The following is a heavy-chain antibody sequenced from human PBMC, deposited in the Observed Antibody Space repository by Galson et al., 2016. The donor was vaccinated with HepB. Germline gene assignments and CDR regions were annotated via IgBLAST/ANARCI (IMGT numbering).Heavy chain of an antibody. V-gene: IGHV4-34*01. J-gene: IGHJ5*02. CDR1: GGSFSDYT. Sequence: SETLSLTCAVYGGSFSDYTCNWVRQPPGKGLEWIGEVNHATGTNYNPSLKSRVTISLDKARNLFSLHLASVAAAATDVYYCASTVGHWGQGTLITGSPAPPPSSARVATSLARAMTLSPLTLAPLTASATSWYDCATTVGPWGQGPLITVSS. CDR2: VNHATGT. CDR3: ASTVGHWGQGTLITGSPAPPPSSARVATSLARAMTLSPLTLAPLTASATSWYDCATTVGP. D-gene: IGHD3-3*02.